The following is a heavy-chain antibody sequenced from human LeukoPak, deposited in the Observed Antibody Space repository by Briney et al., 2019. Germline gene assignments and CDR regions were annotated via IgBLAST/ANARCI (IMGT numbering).Heavy chain of an antibody. D-gene: IGHD1-26*01. V-gene: IGHV3-11*04. CDR1: GFTFSDYY. J-gene: IGHJ4*02. CDR3: ARAEYSGSHSPFDY. CDR2: ISSSGSTI. Sequence: GGTLRLSCAASGFTFSDYYMSWIRQAPGKGLEWVSYISSSGSTIYYADSVKGRFTISRDNAKNSLYLQMNSLRAEDTAVYYCARAEYSGSHSPFDYWGQGTLVTVSS.